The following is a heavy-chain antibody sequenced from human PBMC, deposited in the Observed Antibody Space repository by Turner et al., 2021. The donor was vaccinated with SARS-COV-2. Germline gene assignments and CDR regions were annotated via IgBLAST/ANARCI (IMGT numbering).Heavy chain of an antibody. CDR1: GFNFRSYA. V-gene: IGHV3-23*01. D-gene: IGHD2-2*01. CDR2: ISGSGDST. J-gene: IGHJ4*02. CDR3: ARSRYCSSTSCVTGDY. Sequence: VQLLESGGGLVQPGGSLILSCSASGFNFRSYAMSWVPQAQGKGPEWVSGISGSGDSTYYADSVKGRFTISRDNSKNTLYLQMNSLSAEDTAVYYCARSRYCSSTSCVTGDYWGQGTLVTVSS.